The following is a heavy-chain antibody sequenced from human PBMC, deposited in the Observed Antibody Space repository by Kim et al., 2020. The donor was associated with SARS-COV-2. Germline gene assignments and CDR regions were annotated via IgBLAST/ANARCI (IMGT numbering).Heavy chain of an antibody. D-gene: IGHD3-10*01. CDR2: IYWDDDK. Sequence: SGPTLVNPTQTLTLTCTFSGFSLSTSGVGVGWIRQPPGKALEWLALIYWDDDKRYSPSLKSRLTITKDTSKNQVVLTMTNMDPVDTATYYCAHRFSVTFRGADDAFDIWGQGTMVTVSS. V-gene: IGHV2-5*02. CDR1: GFSLSTSGVG. CDR3: AHRFSVTFRGADDAFDI. J-gene: IGHJ3*02.